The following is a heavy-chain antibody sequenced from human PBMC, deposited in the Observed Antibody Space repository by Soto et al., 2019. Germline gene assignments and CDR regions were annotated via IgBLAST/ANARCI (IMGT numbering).Heavy chain of an antibody. V-gene: IGHV3-48*01. CDR2: ISISSRTI. D-gene: IGHD3-9*01. CDR3: ATGTWFDWLATPDHPLDI. Sequence: EVQLVESGGALVQPGGSLRLSCVASGFTLSSNDMNWVRQAPGKGLEWVSYISISSRTIYDAHSVRGRFTISRDNAKHSLYLAMNSLRVEATAFYDCATGTWFDWLATPDHPLDIWCPGTMVTVSS. CDR1: GFTLSSND. J-gene: IGHJ3*02.